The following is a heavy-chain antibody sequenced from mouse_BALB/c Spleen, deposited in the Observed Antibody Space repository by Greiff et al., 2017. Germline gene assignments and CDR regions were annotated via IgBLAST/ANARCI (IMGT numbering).Heavy chain of an antibody. CDR1: GFNIKDYY. J-gene: IGHJ2*01. V-gene: IGHV14-1*02. CDR2: IDPENGNT. CDR3: ARTGTAYYFDD. Sequence: VQLQQSGAELVRPGALVKLSCKASGFNIKDYYMHWVKQRPEQGLEWIGWIDPENGNTIYDPKFQGKASITADTSSNTAYLQLSSLTSEDTAVYYCARTGTAYYFDDWGQGTTLTVSS. D-gene: IGHD4-1*01.